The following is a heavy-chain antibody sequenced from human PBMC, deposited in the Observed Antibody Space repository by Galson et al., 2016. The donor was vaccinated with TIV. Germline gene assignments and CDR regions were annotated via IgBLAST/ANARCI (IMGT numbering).Heavy chain of an antibody. CDR1: GFTFSSHA. J-gene: IGHJ6*02. CDR2: ISGSGATT. Sequence: SLRLSCAASGFTFSSHAMTWVRQAPGKGLEWVSAISGSGATTYYTDSVKGRFTVSRDNSKNTLFLQMNSLRAEDTAVYYCTKVPSSGFSYYYGLDVWGQGTTVTVSS. D-gene: IGHD3-22*01. V-gene: IGHV3-23*01. CDR3: TKVPSSGFSYYYGLDV.